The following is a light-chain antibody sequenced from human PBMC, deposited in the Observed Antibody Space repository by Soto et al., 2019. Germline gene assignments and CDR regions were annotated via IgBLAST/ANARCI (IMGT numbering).Light chain of an antibody. V-gene: IGKV1-33*01. CDR2: DAS. Sequence: DIQSTQSPSSLSASVLDRVTSTCKASQVINNYLNWYQQKPGKAPKLLIFDASILETGVPSKFSGSGSGTDFTFTISSLQPEDIATYYCQQYENLPITFGQGTRLEIK. CDR3: QQYENLPIT. J-gene: IGKJ5*01. CDR1: QVINNY.